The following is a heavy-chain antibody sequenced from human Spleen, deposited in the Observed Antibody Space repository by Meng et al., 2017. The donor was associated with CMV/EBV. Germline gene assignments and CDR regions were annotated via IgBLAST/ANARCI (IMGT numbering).Heavy chain of an antibody. CDR2: LNPNSGGT. Sequence: ASVKVSCKASGYTFTGYYMHWVRQAPGQGLEWMGWLNPNSGGTNYAQKFQGRVTMTRDTSISTAYMELSSLRSDDTAVYYCAREGYNNGKLFYYYGMDVWGQGTTVTVSS. CDR3: AREGYNNGKLFYYYGMDV. J-gene: IGHJ6*02. CDR1: GYTFTGYY. D-gene: IGHD1-1*01. V-gene: IGHV1-2*02.